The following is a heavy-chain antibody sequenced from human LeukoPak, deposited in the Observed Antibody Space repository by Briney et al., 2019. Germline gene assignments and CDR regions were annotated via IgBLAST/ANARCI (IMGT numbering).Heavy chain of an antibody. Sequence: SETLSLTCTVSGGSISSYYWSWIRQPPGKGLEWIGYIYYSGSTNYNPSLKNRVTISVDTSKNHFSLRLSSVTAADTAVYYCASGVAAASFDYWGQGTLVTVSS. CDR2: IYYSGST. D-gene: IGHD6-13*01. V-gene: IGHV4-59*01. CDR1: GGSISSYY. CDR3: ASGVAAASFDY. J-gene: IGHJ4*02.